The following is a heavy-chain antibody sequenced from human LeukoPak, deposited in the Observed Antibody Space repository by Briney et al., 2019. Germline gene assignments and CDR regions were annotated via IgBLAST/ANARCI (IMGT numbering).Heavy chain of an antibody. CDR3: ARDYHNKFDY. CDR2: IHSGGNT. D-gene: IGHD3-10*01. J-gene: IGHJ4*02. Sequence: GGSLRLSCAASGFTFSSYAMSWARQAPGKGLEWVSVIHSGGNTYYADSVKGRFTISRDNSKNTPYLQMNSLRAEDTAVYYCARDYHNKFDYWGQGTLVTVSS. V-gene: IGHV3-66*01. CDR1: GFTFSSYA.